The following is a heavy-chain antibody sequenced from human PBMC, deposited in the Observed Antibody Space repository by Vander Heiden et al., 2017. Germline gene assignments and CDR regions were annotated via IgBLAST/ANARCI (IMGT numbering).Heavy chain of an antibody. CDR2: IYYSGST. V-gene: IGHV4-28*01. Sequence: VQLQESRPGLVQPPDTLSLTCAVSGYSISSSNCWGWIRQPPGKGLEWIGYIYYSGSTYYNPSLKSRVTMSVDTSKNQFSLKLSSVTAVDTAVYYCARNVYGSVRFDPWGQGTLVTVSS. D-gene: IGHD3-10*01. J-gene: IGHJ5*02. CDR1: GYSISSSNC. CDR3: ARNVYGSVRFDP.